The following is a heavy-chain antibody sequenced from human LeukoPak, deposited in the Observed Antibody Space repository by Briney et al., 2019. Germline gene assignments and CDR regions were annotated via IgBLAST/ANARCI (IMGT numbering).Heavy chain of an antibody. CDR1: GYSFTSYW. CDR2: IYPGDSDT. V-gene: IGHV5-51*01. D-gene: IGHD4-17*01. CDR3: ARVRYGDGMSPYFDY. Sequence: HGESLKISCKGSGYSFTSYWIGWVRQMPGEDLEWMGIIYPGDSDTRYSPSFQGQVTISADKSISTAYLQWSSLKASDTAMYYCARVRYGDGMSPYFDYWGQGTLVTVSS. J-gene: IGHJ4*02.